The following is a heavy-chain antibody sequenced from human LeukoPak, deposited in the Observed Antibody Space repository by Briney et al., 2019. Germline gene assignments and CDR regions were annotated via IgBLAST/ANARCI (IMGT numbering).Heavy chain of an antibody. D-gene: IGHD6-19*01. CDR1: GFTFSSYG. J-gene: IGHJ4*02. Sequence: GGSLRLSCAASGFTFSSYGMHWVRQAPGKGLEWVAVISYDGSNKYYADSVKGRFTISRDNSKNTLYLQMNSLRAEDTAVYYCAKDPGDSAVAGTGYWGQGTLVTVSP. CDR3: AKDPGDSAVAGTGY. CDR2: ISYDGSNK. V-gene: IGHV3-30*18.